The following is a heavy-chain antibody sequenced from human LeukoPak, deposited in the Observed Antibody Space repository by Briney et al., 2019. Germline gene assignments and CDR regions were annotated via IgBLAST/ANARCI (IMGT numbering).Heavy chain of an antibody. J-gene: IGHJ4*02. V-gene: IGHV1-69*02. CDR3: ASGTYYDFWSGYRLDY. CDR2: IIPILGIA. D-gene: IGHD3-3*01. Sequence: SVKVSCKASGGTFSSYTISWVRQAPGQGLECMGRIIPILGIANYAQKFQGRVTITADKSTSTAYMELSSLRSEDTAVYYCASGTYYDFWSGYRLDYWGQGTLVTVS. CDR1: GGTFSSYT.